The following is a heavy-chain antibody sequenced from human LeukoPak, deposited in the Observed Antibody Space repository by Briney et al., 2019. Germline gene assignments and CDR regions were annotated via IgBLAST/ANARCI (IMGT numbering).Heavy chain of an antibody. J-gene: IGHJ4*02. Sequence: SETLSLTRTVSSGSISSCDWSWIRQPPGKGLEWIGYIYYSGSTNYNPSLKSRVTISVDTSKNHFSLNLSSVTAADTAVYYCASTAVTKFYGSFDYWGQGTLGTVSS. CDR3: ASTAVTKFYGSFDY. V-gene: IGHV4-59*01. CDR2: IYYSGST. D-gene: IGHD4-17*01. CDR1: SGSISSCD.